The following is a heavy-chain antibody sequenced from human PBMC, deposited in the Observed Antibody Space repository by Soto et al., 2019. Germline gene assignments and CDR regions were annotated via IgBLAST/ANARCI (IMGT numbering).Heavy chain of an antibody. CDR3: ARALEYGGPGAPENSDGMEV. CDR2: IIPIFGTA. CDR1: GGTFSSYS. Sequence: SVKLSCKASGGTFSSYSINCVRQAPGQGLEWMGGIIPIFGTANYAQKFQGRVTITADESASTASMELSSLRSEDTAVYYCARALEYGGPGAPENSDGMEVWGQGTTVTVSS. J-gene: IGHJ6*02. V-gene: IGHV1-69*13. D-gene: IGHD2-2*01.